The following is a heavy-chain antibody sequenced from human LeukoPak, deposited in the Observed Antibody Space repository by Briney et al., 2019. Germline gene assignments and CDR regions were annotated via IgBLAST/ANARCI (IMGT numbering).Heavy chain of an antibody. J-gene: IGHJ4*02. CDR2: IIPIFGTA. CDR1: GGSFSSEA. V-gene: IGHV1-69*05. D-gene: IGHD2-15*01. Sequence: ASAKVSCKAFGGSFSSEAISWVRQAPGQGLEWMGGIIPIFGTANYAQKFQGRVTITTDEYKSKAYMEVSSLRSEDTAVYYCGRKAGDCGGGSCYSIDYWGQGTLVTVSS. CDR3: GRKAGDCGGGSCYSIDY.